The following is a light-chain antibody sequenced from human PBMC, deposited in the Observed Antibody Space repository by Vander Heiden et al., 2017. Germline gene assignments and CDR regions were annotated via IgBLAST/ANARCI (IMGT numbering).Light chain of an antibody. CDR2: GAS. J-gene: IGKJ4*01. Sequence: NVLTQSPGTLSLSPGQRATLSCRASQSLSRNFLAWYQQKPGQSPRLLIYGASNRAAGTPDRFSGSGSGTAFTLTISRLEPEDFAVYFCQQDAKLPLTFGGGTKVDLK. CDR3: QQDAKLPLT. V-gene: IGKV3-20*01. CDR1: QSLSRNF.